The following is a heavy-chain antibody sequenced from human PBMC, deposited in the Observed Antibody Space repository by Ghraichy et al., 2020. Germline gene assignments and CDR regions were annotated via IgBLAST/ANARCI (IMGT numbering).Heavy chain of an antibody. Sequence: SQTLSLTCTVSGGSISSSSYYWGWIRQPPGKGLEWIGSIYYSGSTYYNPSLKSRVTISVDTSKHQFSLKLSSVTAADTAVYYCARLQLVFGSFDYWGQGTLVTGSS. CDR1: GGSISSSSYY. CDR3: ARLQLVFGSFDY. CDR2: IYYSGST. J-gene: IGHJ4*02. V-gene: IGHV4-39*01. D-gene: IGHD6-13*01.